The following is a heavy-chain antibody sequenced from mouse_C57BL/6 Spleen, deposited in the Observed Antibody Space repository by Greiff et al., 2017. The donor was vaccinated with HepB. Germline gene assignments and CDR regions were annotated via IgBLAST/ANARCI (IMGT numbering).Heavy chain of an antibody. CDR1: GYSFTGYF. Sequence: VQLQQSGPELVKPGDSVKISCKASGYSFTGYFMNWVMQSHGKSLEWIGRINPYNGDTFYNQKFKGKATLTVDKSSSTAHMELRSLTSEDSAVYYCANHYGSSPWFAYWGQGTLVTVSA. V-gene: IGHV1-20*01. CDR2: INPYNGDT. J-gene: IGHJ3*01. CDR3: ANHYGSSPWFAY. D-gene: IGHD1-1*01.